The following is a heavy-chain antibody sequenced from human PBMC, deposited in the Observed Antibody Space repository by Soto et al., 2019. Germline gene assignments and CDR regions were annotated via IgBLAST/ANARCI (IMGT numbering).Heavy chain of an antibody. V-gene: IGHV5-51*01. CDR1: GYIFTSQW. J-gene: IGHJ4*02. CDR2: IFPGDSDT. CDR3: ARLVDGYPGY. D-gene: IGHD5-12*01. Sequence: PGESLKIFCKASGYIFTSQWIRLVRQMPGKGLEWMGLIFPGDSDTRYSPSFQGQVTISADKSISTAFLQWSSLKASDTAMYYCARLVDGYPGYWGQGTLVTVSS.